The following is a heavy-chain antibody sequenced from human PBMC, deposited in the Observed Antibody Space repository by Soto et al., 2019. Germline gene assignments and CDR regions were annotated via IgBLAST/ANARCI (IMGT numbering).Heavy chain of an antibody. CDR3: ARGAYSSSWYYFDY. J-gene: IGHJ4*02. Sequence: GESLKISCAASGFTFSSYEMNWVRQAPGKGLEWVSYISSSGSTIYYADSVKGRFTISRDNAKNSLYLQMNSLRAEDTAVYYCARGAYSSSWYYFDYWGQGTLVTVSS. V-gene: IGHV3-48*03. D-gene: IGHD6-13*01. CDR2: ISSSGSTI. CDR1: GFTFSSYE.